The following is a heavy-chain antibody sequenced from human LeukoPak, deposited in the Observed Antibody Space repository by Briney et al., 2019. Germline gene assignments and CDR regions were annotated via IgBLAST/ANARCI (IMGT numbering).Heavy chain of an antibody. D-gene: IGHD3-22*01. CDR2: INHSGST. CDR1: GGSFSGYY. J-gene: IGHJ4*02. Sequence: SETLSLTCAVYGGSFSGYYWSWIRQPPGKGLEWIGEINHSGSTNYNPSLKSRVTISVDTSKNQFSLKLSSVTAADTAVYYCATYDSSGYYRYLDYWGQGTLVTVSS. CDR3: ATYDSSGYYRYLDY. V-gene: IGHV4-34*01.